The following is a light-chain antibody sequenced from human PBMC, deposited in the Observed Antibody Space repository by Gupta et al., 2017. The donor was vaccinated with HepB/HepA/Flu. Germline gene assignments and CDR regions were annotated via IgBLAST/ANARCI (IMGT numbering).Light chain of an antibody. J-gene: IGKJ2*01. CDR2: DGS. CDR1: QSLSSSF. V-gene: IGKV3D-20*01. CDR3: QQYDRSPGT. Sequence: DIELTQSPATLSLSLGEGATLTCGASQSLSSSFLSWFQQKDGLAPRLLIYDGSMRATGIPDRFSGSGSGTDFTLTISRQEPEDFAVYYCQQYDRSPGTFGQGTKLDIK.